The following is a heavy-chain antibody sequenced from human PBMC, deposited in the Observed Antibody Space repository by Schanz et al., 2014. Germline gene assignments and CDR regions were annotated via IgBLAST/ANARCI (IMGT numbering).Heavy chain of an antibody. J-gene: IGHJ4*02. CDR1: GFTFRNYG. D-gene: IGHD1-7*01. V-gene: IGHV3-48*04. Sequence: EARLEESGGGLIQPGGSLRLSCAASGFTFRNYGMSWVRQAPGKGLEWVSDISDSGDSTHYADSVKGRFTISRDNAENTLYLQMNSLRVEDTAVYYCAMGGYQLHHWGQGTLXTVSS. CDR2: ISDSGDST. CDR3: AMGGYQLHH.